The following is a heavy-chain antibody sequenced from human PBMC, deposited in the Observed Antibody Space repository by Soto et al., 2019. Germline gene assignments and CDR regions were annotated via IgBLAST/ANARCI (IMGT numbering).Heavy chain of an antibody. CDR2: ISYDGSNK. CDR1: GFTFSTFA. V-gene: IGHV3-30-3*01. J-gene: IGHJ4*02. Sequence: GGSLRLSCAASGFTFSTFAMHWVRQAPGKGLDWVAVISYDGSNKYYADSVKGRFTISRDNSKNTLYLQMNSLRAEDTAVYYCASDQAGGSGYYYLFDYGGQGTL. D-gene: IGHD3-22*01. CDR3: ASDQAGGSGYYYLFDY.